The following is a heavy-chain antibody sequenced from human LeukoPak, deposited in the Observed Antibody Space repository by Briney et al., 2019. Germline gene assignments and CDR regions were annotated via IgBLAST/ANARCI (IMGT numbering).Heavy chain of an antibody. D-gene: IGHD3-22*01. J-gene: IGHJ4*02. CDR3: AKMDSPLVVTSYFDY. Sequence: GGSLRLSCAASGFTFSSYAMSWVRQAPGKGLEWVSGISGSGAGTYYADSVKGRFTISRDNSKNTLYLQVNSLRAEDTAVYYCAKMDSPLVVTSYFDYWGQGTLVTVSS. V-gene: IGHV3-23*01. CDR2: ISGSGAGT. CDR1: GFTFSSYA.